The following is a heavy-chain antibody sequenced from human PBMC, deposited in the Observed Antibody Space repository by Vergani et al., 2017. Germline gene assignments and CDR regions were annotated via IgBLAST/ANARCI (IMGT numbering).Heavy chain of an antibody. V-gene: IGHV3-21*01. D-gene: IGHD6-13*01. CDR3: AREDSSSWAWFDP. Sequence: EVQLVGSGGGLVKPGGSLRLSCAASGFTFSSYSMNWVRQAPGKGLEWVSSISSSSSYIYYADSVKGRFTISRDNAKNSLYLQMNSLRAEDTAVYYCAREDSSSWAWFDPWGQGTLVTVSS. J-gene: IGHJ5*02. CDR1: GFTFSSYS. CDR2: ISSSSSYI.